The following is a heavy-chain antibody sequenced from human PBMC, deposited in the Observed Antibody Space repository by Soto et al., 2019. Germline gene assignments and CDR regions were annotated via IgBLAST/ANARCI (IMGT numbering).Heavy chain of an antibody. CDR1: GGTFSSYA. J-gene: IGHJ6*02. CDR3: ARHYCSSTSCYPVYYYYYGMDV. V-gene: IGHV5-51*01. CDR2: IYPGDSDT. Sequence: KVSCKASGGTFSSYAISWVRQAPGQGLEWMGIIYPGDSDTRYSPPFQGQVTISADKSISTAYLQWSSLKASDTAMYYCARHYCSSTSCYPVYYYYYGMDVWGQGTTVTVSS. D-gene: IGHD2-2*01.